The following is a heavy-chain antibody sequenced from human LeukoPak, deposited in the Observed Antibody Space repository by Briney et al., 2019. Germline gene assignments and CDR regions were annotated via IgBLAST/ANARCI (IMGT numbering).Heavy chain of an antibody. CDR1: GYTFTGYY. Sequence: ASVKVSCKASGYTFTGYYMHWVRQAPGQGLEWMGWINPYSGLTNSAQKFQGRVTMTRDTSIHTVYLELRRLSSDDAAVYFCARALRLANDALDIWGQGTMVTVSS. CDR2: INPYSGLT. J-gene: IGHJ3*02. CDR3: ARALRLANDALDI. V-gene: IGHV1-2*02.